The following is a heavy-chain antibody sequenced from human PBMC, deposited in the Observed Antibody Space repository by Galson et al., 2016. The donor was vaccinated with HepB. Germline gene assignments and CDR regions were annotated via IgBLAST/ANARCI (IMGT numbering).Heavy chain of an antibody. CDR1: GFTFSNYV. CDR3: AKGHGVVVAGTSLFDL. CDR2: VSHSGGST. V-gene: IGHV3-23*01. D-gene: IGHD2-15*01. J-gene: IGHJ4*02. Sequence: SLRLSCAASGFTFSNYVMSWVRQAPGKGLEWISVVSHSGGSTYYADSVKGRFTISRDNSKNTLYLQMNSLRAEDTAVYYCAKGHGVVVAGTSLFDLWGQGTLVTVSS.